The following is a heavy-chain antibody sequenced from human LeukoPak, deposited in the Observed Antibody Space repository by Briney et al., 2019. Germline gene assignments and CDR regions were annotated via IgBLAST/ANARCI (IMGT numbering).Heavy chain of an antibody. D-gene: IGHD6-6*01. CDR2: IKQDESEK. CDR1: GFTFSNYA. Sequence: GGSLRLSCAASGFTFSNYAMSWVRQAPGKGLEWVANIKQDESEKWYVDSVKGRFTISRDNAKDSLYLQMNSLRTEDTAVYYCARPTRSSGSYLDYWGQGTLVTVSS. V-gene: IGHV3-7*01. J-gene: IGHJ4*02. CDR3: ARPTRSSGSYLDY.